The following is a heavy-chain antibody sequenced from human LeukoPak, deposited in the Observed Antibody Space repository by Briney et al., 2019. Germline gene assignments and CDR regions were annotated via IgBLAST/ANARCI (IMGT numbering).Heavy chain of an antibody. CDR2: IYYSGST. D-gene: IGHD3-22*01. J-gene: IGHJ3*02. Sequence: PSQTLSLTCTVSGGSISSGGYYWSWIRQHPGKGLEWIGYIYYSGSTYYNPSLKSRVTISVDTSKNQFSLKLSSVTAADTAVYYCARDLPYYDSSADAFDIWGQGTMVTVSS. CDR3: ARDLPYYDSSADAFDI. CDR1: GGSISSGGYY. V-gene: IGHV4-31*03.